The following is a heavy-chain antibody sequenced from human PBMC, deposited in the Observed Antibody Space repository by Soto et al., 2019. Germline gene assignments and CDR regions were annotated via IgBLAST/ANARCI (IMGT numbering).Heavy chain of an antibody. CDR1: GFTFSSYG. CDR3: AKDRMGAGVRGYFDY. V-gene: IGHV3-30*18. J-gene: IGHJ4*02. Sequence: QVQRVESGGGVVQPGKSLRLSCAGSGFTFSSYGMDWVRQAPGKGLEWVAVISYDGSNKYYADSVKGRFTISRDNSKNTLYLQMSSPRADDTAVYYCAKDRMGAGVRGYFDYWGQGTLVTVSS. D-gene: IGHD3-10*01. CDR2: ISYDGSNK.